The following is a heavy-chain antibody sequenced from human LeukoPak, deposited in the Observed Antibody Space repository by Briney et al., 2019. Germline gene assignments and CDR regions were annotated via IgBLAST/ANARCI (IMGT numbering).Heavy chain of an antibody. CDR3: ARDEQEDYYYYYGMDV. J-gene: IGHJ6*02. Sequence: GGSLRLSCAASGFTFSSYGMHWVRQAPGKGLEWVAVISYDGSNKYYADSVKGRFTISRDNSKNTLYLQMNSLRAEDTAVYYCARDEQEDYYYYYGMDVWGQGTTVTVSS. V-gene: IGHV3-30*03. D-gene: IGHD1/OR15-1a*01. CDR2: ISYDGSNK. CDR1: GFTFSSYG.